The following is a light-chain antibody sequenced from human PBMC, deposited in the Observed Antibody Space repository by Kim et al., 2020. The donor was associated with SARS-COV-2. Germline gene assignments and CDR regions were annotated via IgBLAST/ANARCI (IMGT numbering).Light chain of an antibody. J-gene: IGLJ2*01. CDR3: QSYDSSNHVV. CDR1: SGSIANNY. V-gene: IGLV6-57*03. CDR2: EDN. Sequence: NTVTIPCPHTSGSIANNYVQWYQQRPGSAPTTVIYEDNQRPSGVPDRFSGSIDSSSNSASLTISGLKTEDEADYYCQSYDSSNHVVFGGGTQLTVL.